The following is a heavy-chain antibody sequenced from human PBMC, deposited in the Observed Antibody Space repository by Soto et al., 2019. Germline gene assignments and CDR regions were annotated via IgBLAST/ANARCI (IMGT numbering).Heavy chain of an antibody. V-gene: IGHV1-58*02. J-gene: IGHJ4*02. D-gene: IGHD5-12*01. CDR2: IVVGSGNT. Sequence: EASVKVSCKASGFTFTSSAMQWVRQARGQRLEWIGWIVVGSGNTNYAQKFQERVTITRDMSTSTAYMELSSLRSEDTAVYYCAADRVATIISFDYWGQGTLVTVSS. CDR3: AADRVATIISFDY. CDR1: GFTFTSSA.